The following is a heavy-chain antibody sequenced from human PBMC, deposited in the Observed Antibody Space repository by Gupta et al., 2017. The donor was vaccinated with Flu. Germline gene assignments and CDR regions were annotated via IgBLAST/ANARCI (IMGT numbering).Heavy chain of an antibody. CDR2: ITWNSDKI. D-gene: IGHD3-22*01. CDR3: TKPQFPFNHDDSSGYYLGVALDV. V-gene: IGHV3-9*01. J-gene: IGHJ3*01. Sequence: EVQLVESGGGLVQPGRSLRLSCAASGFGFDAYAMNWVRQVPGKGLEWVSGITWNSDKIAYAESVKGRFTISRDNAKKSLYLEMNSLRAEDSALYYCTKPQFPFNHDDSSGYYLGVALDVWGEWTMVTVSS. CDR1: GFGFDAYA.